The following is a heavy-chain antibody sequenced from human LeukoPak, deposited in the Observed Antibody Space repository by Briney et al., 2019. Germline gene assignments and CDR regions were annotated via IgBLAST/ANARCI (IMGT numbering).Heavy chain of an antibody. CDR3: ARTYYGSGSYCFDY. D-gene: IGHD3-10*01. J-gene: IGHJ4*02. Sequence: GGSLRLSCAASGFTFSSYEMNWVRQAPGKGLEWVSYISSSAGTIYYADSVKGRFTISRDNAKNSLYLQMNSLRAEDTAVYYCARTYYGSGSYCFDYWGQGTLVTVSS. CDR2: ISSSAGTI. V-gene: IGHV3-48*03. CDR1: GFTFSSYE.